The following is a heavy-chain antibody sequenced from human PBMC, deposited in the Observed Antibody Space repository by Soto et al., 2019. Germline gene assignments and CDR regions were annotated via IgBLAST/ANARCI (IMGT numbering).Heavy chain of an antibody. V-gene: IGHV1-46*01. J-gene: IGHJ4*02. CDR3: ARDRGDHTAMVSGGPGFDY. Sequence: ASVKVSCKASGYTFTSYYMHWVRQAPGQGLEWMGIINPSGGSTSYAQKFQGRVTMTRDTSTSTVYMELSSLRSEDTAVYYCARDRGDHTAMVSGGPGFDYWGQGTLVTVSS. CDR2: INPSGGST. CDR1: GYTFTSYY. D-gene: IGHD5-18*01.